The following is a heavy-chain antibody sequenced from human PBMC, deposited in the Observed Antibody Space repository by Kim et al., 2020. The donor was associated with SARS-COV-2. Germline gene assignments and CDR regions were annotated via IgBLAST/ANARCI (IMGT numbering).Heavy chain of an antibody. Sequence: GGSLRLSCVASGFIIRTYWMTWVRQPPGKGLEWVGNINEDGSEAYYADSVKGRFTISRDNAKNSLYLQMNSLRAEDTAVYYCTRDPGTYWGQGTLVIAPS. V-gene: IGHV3-7*01. D-gene: IGHD3-10*01. CDR2: INEDGSEA. CDR1: GFIIRTYW. J-gene: IGHJ4*02. CDR3: TRDPGTY.